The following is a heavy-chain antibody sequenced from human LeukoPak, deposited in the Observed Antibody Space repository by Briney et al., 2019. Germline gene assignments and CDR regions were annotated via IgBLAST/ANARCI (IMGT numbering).Heavy chain of an antibody. CDR1: GFTFSSNA. CDR3: AKAFGTNGYFQLPIDF. Sequence: GRSLRLSCATSGFTFSSNAMTWVRQAPGKGLECVSAITAPGDATYYADSVKGRFSISRDNSKNTLYLQLNSLRAEDTAVYYCAKAFGTNGYFQLPIDFWGQGTLVTVSS. CDR2: ITAPGDAT. V-gene: IGHV3-23*01. J-gene: IGHJ4*02. D-gene: IGHD2-8*01.